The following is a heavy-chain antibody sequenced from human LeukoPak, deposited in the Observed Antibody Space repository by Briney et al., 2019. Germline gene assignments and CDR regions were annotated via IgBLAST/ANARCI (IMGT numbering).Heavy chain of an antibody. D-gene: IGHD2-2*01. Sequence: ASVKVSCKASGYTFTSYGISWVRQAPGQGLEWMGWISAYNGNTNYAQKLQGRVTMTTDTSTSTAYMELRSLRSDDTAVYYCARVGVVCRYCSSTRTPYYFDYWGQGTLVTVSS. CDR2: ISAYNGNT. CDR3: ARVGVVCRYCSSTRTPYYFDY. J-gene: IGHJ4*02. V-gene: IGHV1-18*01. CDR1: GYTFTSYG.